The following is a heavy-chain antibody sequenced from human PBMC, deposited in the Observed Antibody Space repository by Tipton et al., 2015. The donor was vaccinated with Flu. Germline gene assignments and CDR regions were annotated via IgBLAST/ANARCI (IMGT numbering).Heavy chain of an antibody. D-gene: IGHD2-15*01. CDR3: ARGVGF. Sequence: GLVKPSETLSLACNVSGYSISSGYYWVWIRQPPGKGLEWIGNIYHSGNTNYNPSLKSRVTISVDTSKNQFSLNLGSVTAADTAVYYCARGVGFWGQGTLVTVSS. J-gene: IGHJ4*02. CDR1: GYSISSGYY. CDR2: IYHSGNT. V-gene: IGHV4-38-2*02.